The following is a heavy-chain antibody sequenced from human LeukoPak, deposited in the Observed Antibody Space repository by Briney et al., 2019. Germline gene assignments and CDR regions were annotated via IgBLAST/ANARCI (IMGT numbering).Heavy chain of an antibody. J-gene: IGHJ2*01. Sequence: PSETLSLTCTVSGYSISSGYYWGWIRQPPGKGLEWIGSIYYSGSTYYNPSLKSRVTISVDTSKNQFSLKLSSVTAADTAVYYCARVYSIYWYFDLWGRGTLVTVSS. CDR1: GYSISSGYY. CDR2: IYYSGST. D-gene: IGHD4-11*01. CDR3: ARVYSIYWYFDL. V-gene: IGHV4-38-2*02.